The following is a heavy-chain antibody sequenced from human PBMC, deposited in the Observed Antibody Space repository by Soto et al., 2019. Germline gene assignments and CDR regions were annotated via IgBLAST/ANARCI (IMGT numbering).Heavy chain of an antibody. CDR3: ARGRGTIFGVVTRLNWFDP. CDR1: GGSFSGYY. J-gene: IGHJ5*02. V-gene: IGHV4-34*01. D-gene: IGHD3-3*01. CDR2: INHSGST. Sequence: SETLSLTCAVYGGSFSGYYWSWIRQPPGKGLEWIGEINHSGSTNYNPSLKSRVTISVDTSKNQFSLKLSSVTAADTAVYYCARGRGTIFGVVTRLNWFDPWGQGTLVTVSS.